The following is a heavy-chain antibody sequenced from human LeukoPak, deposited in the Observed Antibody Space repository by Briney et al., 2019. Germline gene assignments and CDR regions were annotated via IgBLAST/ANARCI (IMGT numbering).Heavy chain of an antibody. CDR3: AKGDLRGYCSGGSCYIDY. CDR2: ISGDGGST. V-gene: IGHV3-43*02. CDR1: GFTFDDYA. Sequence: GGSLRLSCAASGFTFDDYAMHWVRQATGKGLEWVSLISGDGGSTYYADSVKGRFTISRDNSKNSLYLQMNSLRTEDTALYYCAKGDLRGYCSGGSCYIDYWGQGTLVTVSS. J-gene: IGHJ4*02. D-gene: IGHD2-15*01.